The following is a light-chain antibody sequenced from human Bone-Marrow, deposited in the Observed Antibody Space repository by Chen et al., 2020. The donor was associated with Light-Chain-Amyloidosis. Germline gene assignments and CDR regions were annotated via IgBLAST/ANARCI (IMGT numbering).Light chain of an antibody. Sequence: QSALTQPASVSGSPGQSITISCTGTSSDVGGDNHVSWYQQHPDKAPKLMIYDVTNRPSWVHGRFSGSKSDNAASLTISGLQTEDEADYFCSSYTIPNTLVFGSGTRVTVL. CDR3: SSYTIPNTLV. V-gene: IGLV2-14*01. CDR1: SSDVGGDNH. J-gene: IGLJ1*01. CDR2: DVT.